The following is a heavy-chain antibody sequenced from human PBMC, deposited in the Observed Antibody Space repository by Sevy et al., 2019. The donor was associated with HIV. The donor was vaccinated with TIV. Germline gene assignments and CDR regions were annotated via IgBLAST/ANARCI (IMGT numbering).Heavy chain of an antibody. CDR3: ARIIVVPAAIHYYYYMDV. V-gene: IGHV4-38-2*01. CDR1: NYSISSGSY. J-gene: IGHJ6*03. CDR2: IHRSGSA. D-gene: IGHD2-21*02. Sequence: SETLSLTCGVSNYSISSGSYWAWIRQPPGKGLEWIGTIHRSGSACYNPSLKSPVTISIDTSKDQFSLRLSSVTAADTAVYFCARIIVVPAAIHYYYYMDVWGKGTTVTVSS.